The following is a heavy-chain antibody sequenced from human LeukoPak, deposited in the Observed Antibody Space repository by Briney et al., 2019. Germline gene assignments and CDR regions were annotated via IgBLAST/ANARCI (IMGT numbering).Heavy chain of an antibody. CDR1: GFTFSSYS. CDR3: ARDAAYDILTGYLFWDPFDY. V-gene: IGHV3-21*01. CDR2: ISSSSSYI. Sequence: GGSLRLSCAASGFTFSSYSMNWVRQAPGKGLEWVSSISSSSSYIYYADSVKGRFTISRDNAKNSLYLQMNSLRAEDTAVYYCARDAAYDILTGYLFWDPFDYWGQGTLVTVSS. J-gene: IGHJ4*02. D-gene: IGHD3-9*01.